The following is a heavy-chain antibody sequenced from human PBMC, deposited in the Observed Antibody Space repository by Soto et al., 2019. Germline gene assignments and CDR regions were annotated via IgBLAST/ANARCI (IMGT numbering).Heavy chain of an antibody. V-gene: IGHV1-46*01. CDR2: INPSGGST. Sequence: ASVKVSCKASGDTFTSYYMNWVRQAPGQGLEWMGIINPSGGSTSYAQKFQGRVTMTRDTSTSPVYMELSSLRSEDTAVYYCARAGLPPYYSDYSGQGTLVNVSS. CDR3: ARAGLPPYYSDY. J-gene: IGHJ4*02. CDR1: GDTFTSYY.